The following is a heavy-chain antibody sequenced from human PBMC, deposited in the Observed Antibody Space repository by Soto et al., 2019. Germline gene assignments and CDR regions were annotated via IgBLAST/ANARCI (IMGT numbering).Heavy chain of an antibody. Sequence: QLQLQESGPGLVKPSETLSLTCTVSGDSLSSSGYYWGWIRQPPGRGLEWIGSVYHTGTTYYNPGLKSRVTISVDTSKNQFALRLRSVTAADTAVYFCASPWDYLTSSGWYYWGQGTLVTVSS. D-gene: IGHD6-19*01. CDR3: ASPWDYLTSSGWYY. J-gene: IGHJ4*02. CDR2: VYHTGTT. CDR1: GDSLSSSGYY. V-gene: IGHV4-39*01.